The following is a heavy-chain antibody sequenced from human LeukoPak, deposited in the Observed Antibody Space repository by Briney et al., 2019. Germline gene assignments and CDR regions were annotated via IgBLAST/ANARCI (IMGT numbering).Heavy chain of an antibody. CDR2: ISGSGGST. J-gene: IGHJ4*02. CDR3: AKARSHSSGCNY. Sequence: PGGSLRLSCAASGFTFSSYAMSWVRQAPGKGLEWVSAISGSGGSTYYADSVKGRFTISRDNSKNTLYLQMNSLRVEDTAVYYCAKARSHSSGCNYWGQGTLVTVSS. CDR1: GFTFSSYA. D-gene: IGHD6-19*01. V-gene: IGHV3-23*01.